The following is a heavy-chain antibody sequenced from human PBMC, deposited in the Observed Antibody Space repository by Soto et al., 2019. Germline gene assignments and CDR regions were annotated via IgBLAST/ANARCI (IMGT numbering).Heavy chain of an antibody. CDR1: GGSISSGDYY. CDR3: TRGSYFYDSSGYYYY. J-gene: IGHJ4*02. V-gene: IGHV4-30-4*01. CDR2: IYYSGST. D-gene: IGHD3-22*01. Sequence: QVQLQESGPGLVKPSQTLSLTCTVSGGSISSGDYYWSWIRQPPGKGLEWIGYIYYSGSTYYNPSLKSRVTISVDTSTNQFALKLSSVTASDTAVYYCTRGSYFYDSSGYYYYWGQGQLVTVSS.